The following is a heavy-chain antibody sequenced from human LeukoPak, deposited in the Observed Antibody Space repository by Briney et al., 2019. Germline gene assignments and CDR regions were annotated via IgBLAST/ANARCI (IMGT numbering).Heavy chain of an antibody. CDR3: ARNSRGLVFFDY. CDR1: GGSISSSSYY. J-gene: IGHJ4*02. V-gene: IGHV4-39*07. CDR2: IYYSGST. Sequence: SETLSLTCTVSGGSISSSSYYWGWIRQPPGKGLEWIGSIYYSGSTYYTPSLKSRVTMSVDRSKNQFSLKLNSVTAADTAVYYCARNSRGLVFFDYWGQGTLVTVSS. D-gene: IGHD3/OR15-3a*01.